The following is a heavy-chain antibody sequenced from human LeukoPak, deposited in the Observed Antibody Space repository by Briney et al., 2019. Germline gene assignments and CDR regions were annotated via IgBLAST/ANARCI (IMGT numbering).Heavy chain of an antibody. V-gene: IGHV4-34*01. Sequence: SETLSLTCAVYGGSFSGYYWSWIRQPPGKGLEWIGEINHSGSTNYNPSLKSRVTISVDTSKNQFSLKLSSVTAADTAVYYCARVKTAATTYYFDYWGQEPWSPSPQ. D-gene: IGHD6-13*01. J-gene: IGHJ4*01. CDR1: GGSFSGYY. CDR3: ARVKTAATTYYFDY. CDR2: INHSGST.